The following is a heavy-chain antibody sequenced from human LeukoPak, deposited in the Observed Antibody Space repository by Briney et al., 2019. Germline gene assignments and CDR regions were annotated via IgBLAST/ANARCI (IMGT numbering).Heavy chain of an antibody. CDR1: GFTFNTYS. CDR2: ISSSSTYI. J-gene: IGHJ6*03. CDR3: AKSSGWNYYYYYMDV. Sequence: GGSLRLSCAASGFTFNTYSMNWVRQAPGKGLEWVSSISSSSTYIYYADSVKGRFTISRDNAKNSLYLQMNSLRAEDTAVYYCAKSSGWNYYYYYMDVWGKGTTVIASS. V-gene: IGHV3-21*01. D-gene: IGHD6-19*01.